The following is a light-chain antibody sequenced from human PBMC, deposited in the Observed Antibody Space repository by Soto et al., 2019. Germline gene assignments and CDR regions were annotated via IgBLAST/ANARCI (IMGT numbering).Light chain of an antibody. CDR2: GAS. Sequence: EIVMTQSPATLSVSPGERATLSCRASQSVSSNLAWYQQKPGQAPRLLIYGASTRATGIPARLSGSGSVTDFTLTISRLKSEDFAVYYCQQYNNWPLYTFGQGTKLEIK. CDR3: QQYNNWPLYT. V-gene: IGKV3-15*01. CDR1: QSVSSN. J-gene: IGKJ2*01.